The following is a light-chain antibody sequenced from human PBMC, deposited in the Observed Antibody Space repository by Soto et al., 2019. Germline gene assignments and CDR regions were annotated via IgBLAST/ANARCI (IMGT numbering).Light chain of an antibody. J-gene: IGKJ1*01. Sequence: DIQMTQSPSSLSASVGDRVTITCQASQYVDNYVNWYQHKPGKAPKLLIYKSSILENGVPSRFSGGGSGTEFTLTISSLQPDDFATYYCQQYGAFGQGTKVDIK. V-gene: IGKV1-5*03. CDR3: QQYGA. CDR2: KSS. CDR1: QYVDNY.